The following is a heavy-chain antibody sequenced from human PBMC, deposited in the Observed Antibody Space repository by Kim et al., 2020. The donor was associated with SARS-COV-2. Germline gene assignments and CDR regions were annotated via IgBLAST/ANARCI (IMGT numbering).Heavy chain of an antibody. CDR2: ISYDGSNK. Sequence: GGSLRLSCAASGFTFSSYAMHWVRQAPGKGLEWVAVISYDGSNKYYADSVKGRFTISRDNSKNTLYLQMNSLRAEDTAVYYCARARFGACDYWGQGTLVTXSS. J-gene: IGHJ4*02. CDR3: ARARFGACDY. V-gene: IGHV3-30*04. CDR1: GFTFSSYA. D-gene: IGHD3-16*01.